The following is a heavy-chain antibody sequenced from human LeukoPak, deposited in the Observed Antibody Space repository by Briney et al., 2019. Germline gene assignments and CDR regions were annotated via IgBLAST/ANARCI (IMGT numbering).Heavy chain of an antibody. CDR3: ARHKPGTYYYGMDV. D-gene: IGHD3-16*01. V-gene: IGHV4-59*08. CDR2: IYYSGST. J-gene: IGHJ6*02. CDR1: DGSISSYF. Sequence: PSETLSLTCTVSDGSISSYFWSWIRQPPGKGLEWIGYIYYSGSTNYNPSLKSRVTISEDTSKNQFFLKLSSVTAADTAVYYCARHKPGTYYYGMDVWGQGTTVTVSS.